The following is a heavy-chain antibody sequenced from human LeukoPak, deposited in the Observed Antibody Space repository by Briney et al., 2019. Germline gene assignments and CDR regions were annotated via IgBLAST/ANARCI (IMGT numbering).Heavy chain of an antibody. CDR2: FFAAGYT. J-gene: IGHJ3*01. Sequence: SETLSLSCTVSGGSFRIEDWTWVRQPAGQGLEWIGRFFAAGYTSYNPSLKSRVSMSLDTSKNQFSLILRSVTAADTAVYYCATGRPRNATRLDDGYDLWGQETKVTVSS. CDR1: GGSFRIED. D-gene: IGHD1-1*01. CDR3: ATGRPRNATRLDDGYDL. V-gene: IGHV4-4*07.